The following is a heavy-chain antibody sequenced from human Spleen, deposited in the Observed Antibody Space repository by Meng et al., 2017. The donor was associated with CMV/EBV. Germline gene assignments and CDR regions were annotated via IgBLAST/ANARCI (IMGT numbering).Heavy chain of an antibody. CDR1: GFTFSGYN. V-gene: IGHV3-48*04. CDR2: INTNSRTI. D-gene: IGHD3-10*01. CDR3: ARDLRYYGSGSYY. J-gene: IGHJ4*02. Sequence: GESLKISCAAFGFTFSGYNMNWVRQAPGKGLEWVSYINTNSRTIYYADSVKGRFTISRDNAKNSLYLQMNSLRAEDTAVYYCARDLRYYGSGSYYWGQGTLVTSPQ.